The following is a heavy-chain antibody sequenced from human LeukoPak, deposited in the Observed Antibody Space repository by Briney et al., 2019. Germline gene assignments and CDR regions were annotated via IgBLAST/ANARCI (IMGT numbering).Heavy chain of an antibody. D-gene: IGHD6-13*01. CDR3: ARLKEDVQL. CDR2: IYYSGST. J-gene: IGHJ4*02. V-gene: IGHV4-39*01. Sequence: SETLSLTCTVSGGSISSSSYYWGWIRQPPGKGLEWIGSIYYSGSTYYNPSLKSRVTISVDTSKNQFSLKLSSVTAADTAVYYCARLKEDVQLWGQGTLVTVSS. CDR1: GGSISSSSYY.